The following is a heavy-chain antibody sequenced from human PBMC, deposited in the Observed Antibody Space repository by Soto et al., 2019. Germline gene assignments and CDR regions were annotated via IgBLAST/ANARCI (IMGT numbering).Heavy chain of an antibody. CDR1: GYTFTSYC. Sequence: ASLNVSCKSSGYTFTSYCISWVRQAPGQGLEWMGWISAYNGNTNYAQKLQGRVTMTTDTSTSTAYMELRSLRSDDTAVYYCARDWAYCGGDCYSVLDAFDIWGQGTMVTVSS. J-gene: IGHJ3*02. CDR3: ARDWAYCGGDCYSVLDAFDI. D-gene: IGHD2-21*02. CDR2: ISAYNGNT. V-gene: IGHV1-18*04.